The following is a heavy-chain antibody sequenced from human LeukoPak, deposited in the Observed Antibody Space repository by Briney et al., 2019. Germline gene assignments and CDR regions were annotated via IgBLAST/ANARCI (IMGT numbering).Heavy chain of an antibody. CDR3: ARARIAVAGILYYYYGMDV. CDR2: IYYSGST. V-gene: IGHV4-59*01. Sequence: PSETLSLTCTVSGGSISSYYWSWIRQPPGKGLEWIGYIYYSGSTNYNPSLKSRVTMSVDTSKNQFSLKLSSVTAADTAVYYCARARIAVAGILYYYYGMDVWGQGTTVTVSS. CDR1: GGSISSYY. J-gene: IGHJ6*02. D-gene: IGHD6-19*01.